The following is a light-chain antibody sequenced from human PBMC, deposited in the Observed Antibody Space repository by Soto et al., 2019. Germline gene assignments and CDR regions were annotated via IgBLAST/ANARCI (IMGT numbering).Light chain of an antibody. CDR3: SSYAGRNDFLV. CDR2: EVN. Sequence: QSALTQPPSASGSPGQSVTISCTGTSSDVGAYNYVSWYQQHPGKAPKLMIYEVNKRPSGVPDRFSGSKSGNTASLTVSGLQAEDEAEYFCSSYAGRNDFLVLGGGTKVTVL. V-gene: IGLV2-8*01. CDR1: SSDVGAYNY. J-gene: IGLJ2*01.